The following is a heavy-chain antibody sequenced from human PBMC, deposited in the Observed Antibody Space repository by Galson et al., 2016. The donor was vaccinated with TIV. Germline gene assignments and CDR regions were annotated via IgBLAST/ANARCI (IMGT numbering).Heavy chain of an antibody. Sequence: SVKVSCTVSGYTLSEIAMHWVRQAPGEGLEWVGGFDPDAGRTIYAPTFHGRVTVTEGTATDTSYLELNNLRSDDTAVYYCATVAWFPGLSLDPWGQGTLVTVSS. CDR3: ATVAWFPGLSLDP. CDR2: FDPDAGRT. J-gene: IGHJ5*02. V-gene: IGHV1-24*01. CDR1: GYTLSEIA. D-gene: IGHD3-22*01.